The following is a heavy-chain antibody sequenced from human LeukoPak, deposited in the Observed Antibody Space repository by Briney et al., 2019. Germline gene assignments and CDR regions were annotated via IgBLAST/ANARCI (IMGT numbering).Heavy chain of an antibody. J-gene: IGHJ4*02. CDR2: ISSSSSYI. D-gene: IGHD2-21*02. CDR1: GFTFSSYS. V-gene: IGHV3-21*01. CDR3: ARDTYCGGDCYTNYFDY. Sequence: GGSLRLSCAASGFTFSSYSMNWVRQAPGKGLEWVSSISSSSSYIYYADSVKGRFTISRDNAKNSLYLQMNSLRAEDTAVYYCARDTYCGGDCYTNYFDYWGQGTLVTVSS.